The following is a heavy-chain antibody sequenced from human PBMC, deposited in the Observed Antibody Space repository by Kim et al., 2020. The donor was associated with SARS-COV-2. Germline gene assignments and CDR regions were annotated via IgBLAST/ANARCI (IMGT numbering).Heavy chain of an antibody. V-gene: IGHV3-72*01. CDR3: ASPQGRIAVY. CDR1: GFTLSDHF. J-gene: IGHJ4*02. Sequence: GGSLRLSCAASGFTLSDHFMDWVRQAPGKGLEWVGRSRNKANRYTTEYAASVKGRFTISRDDSKNSLYLQMNSLKSEDTALYYCASPQGRIAVYWGQGTLVTVSS. D-gene: IGHD6-19*01. CDR2: SRNKANRYTT.